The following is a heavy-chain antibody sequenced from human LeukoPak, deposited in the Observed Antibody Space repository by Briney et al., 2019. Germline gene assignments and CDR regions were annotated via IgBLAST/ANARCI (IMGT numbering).Heavy chain of an antibody. J-gene: IGHJ4*02. CDR2: ISAYNGNT. CDR1: GYTFTIYG. V-gene: IGHV1-18*01. D-gene: IGHD3-22*01. Sequence: GASVKVSSTASGYTFTIYGISWVRQAPGQGLEWMGWISAYNGNTNYAQKLQGRVTMTTDTSTSTAYMELRSLRSDDTAVYYCARDLSRYYDSSGPFDYWGQGTLVTVSS. CDR3: ARDLSRYYDSSGPFDY.